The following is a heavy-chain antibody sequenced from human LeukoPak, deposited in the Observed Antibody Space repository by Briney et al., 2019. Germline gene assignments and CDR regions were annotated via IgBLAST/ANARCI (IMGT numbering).Heavy chain of an antibody. D-gene: IGHD2-2*01. CDR1: GGSISSSSYY. J-gene: IGHJ4*02. CDR3: ARRPRVYCSSTSCYSWFDY. V-gene: IGHV4-39*01. CDR2: VSYSGGT. Sequence: PSETLSLTCTVSGGSISSSSYYWGWIRQPPGKGLEGIASVSYSGGTYYNPSLKSRVTISVDTSKNQFSLNLISVTAADTAVYYCARRPRVYCSSTSCYSWFDYWGQGTLVTVSS.